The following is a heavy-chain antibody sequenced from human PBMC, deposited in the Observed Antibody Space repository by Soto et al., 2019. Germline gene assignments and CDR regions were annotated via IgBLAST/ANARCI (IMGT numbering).Heavy chain of an antibody. Sequence: QVQLVQSGAEVKKPGSSVKVSCKASGGTFSSYAISWVRQAPGQGLEWMGGIIPIFGTANYAQKFQGRGMITADESASTAYMELSSLRAEDTAVYYCARGRAAEAGTGESYYFDYGGQGTLVTVSS. V-gene: IGHV1-69*12. CDR2: IIPIFGTA. CDR3: ARGRAAEAGTGESYYFDY. D-gene: IGHD6-13*01. CDR1: GGTFSSYA. J-gene: IGHJ4*02.